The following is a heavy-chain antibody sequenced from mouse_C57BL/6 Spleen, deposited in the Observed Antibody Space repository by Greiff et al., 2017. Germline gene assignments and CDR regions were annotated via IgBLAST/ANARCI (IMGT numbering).Heavy chain of an antibody. D-gene: IGHD3-3*01. CDR1: GYAFTNYL. J-gene: IGHJ1*03. Sequence: VQLQESGAELVRPGTSVKVSCKASGYAFTNYLIAWVKQRPGQGLEWIGVINPGSGGTNYNEKFKGKATLTADKSSSTAYMQLSSLTSEDSAVYFCARSLYAQLGYFDVWGTGTTVTVSS. CDR3: ARSLYAQLGYFDV. V-gene: IGHV1-54*01. CDR2: INPGSGGT.